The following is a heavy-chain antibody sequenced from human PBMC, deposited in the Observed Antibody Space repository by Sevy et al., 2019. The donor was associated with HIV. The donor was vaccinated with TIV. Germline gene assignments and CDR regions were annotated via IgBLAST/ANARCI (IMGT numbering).Heavy chain of an antibody. CDR3: GREGVPADIGLDY. D-gene: IGHD2-2*01. CDR2: ICYDGSKK. V-gene: IGHV3-33*01. Sequence: GGSLRLSCAASGFTFSSYGMHWVRQAPGKGLEWVATICYDGSKKYYADSVKGRLTISRDNSKNTLYMQMNSLRAEDTAVYFCGREGVPADIGLDYWGQGTMVTVSS. CDR1: GFTFSSYG. J-gene: IGHJ4*02.